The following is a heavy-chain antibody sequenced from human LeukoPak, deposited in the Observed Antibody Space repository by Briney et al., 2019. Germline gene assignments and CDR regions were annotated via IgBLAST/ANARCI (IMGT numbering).Heavy chain of an antibody. CDR3: ARELPREVTLDY. CDR2: INTDGSST. D-gene: IGHD2-21*02. J-gene: IGHJ4*01. Sequence: AGGSLRPSCAASGFTFISYGMQWVRQAPGKGLVWVSRINTDGSSTSYADSVKGRFTISRDNAKNTLYLQMNSLRAEDTAVYYCARELPREVTLDYWGQGTLVTVSS. V-gene: IGHV3-74*01. CDR1: GFTFISYG.